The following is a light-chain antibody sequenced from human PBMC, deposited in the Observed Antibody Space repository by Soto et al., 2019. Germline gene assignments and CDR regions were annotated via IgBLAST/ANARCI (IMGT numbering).Light chain of an antibody. Sequence: EIVLTQSPDTLSLSPGERATLSCRASQSVDSSYLAWSQQKPGQTPRLLIYGASTRATGIPARFSGSGSGTDFTLTISSLQPEDFATYYCQQSYSTPPAFGGGTKVDIK. CDR2: GAS. J-gene: IGKJ4*01. V-gene: IGKV3-20*01. CDR3: QQSYSTPPA. CDR1: QSVDSSY.